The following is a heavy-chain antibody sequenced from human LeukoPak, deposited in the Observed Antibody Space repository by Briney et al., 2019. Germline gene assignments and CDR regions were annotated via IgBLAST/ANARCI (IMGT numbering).Heavy chain of an antibody. Sequence: KTSDTLSLICSVCGGSLSSYYGSCMRQPPGKGLEWIGYIYYSGSAKHNPSLKSRVTISVDTSKNQFSLKLSSVTAGDTAVYYCARAPGIAAAGTHFDFWGQGTLVTVSS. J-gene: IGHJ4*02. CDR2: IYYSGSA. CDR3: ARAPGIAAAGTHFDF. D-gene: IGHD6-13*01. CDR1: GGSLSSYY. V-gene: IGHV4-59*07.